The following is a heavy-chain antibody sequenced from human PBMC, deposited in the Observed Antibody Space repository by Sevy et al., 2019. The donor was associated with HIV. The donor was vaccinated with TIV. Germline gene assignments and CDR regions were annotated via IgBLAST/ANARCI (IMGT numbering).Heavy chain of an antibody. CDR2: IYYSGST. V-gene: IGHV4-59*01. Sequence: SETLSLTCTVSGGSISSYYWSWIRQPPGKGLEWIGYIYYSGSTNYNPSLKGQVTISVDTSKNQFSLKLSPVTAADAAVYYCAGVEGGGMATPWAYFDYWGQGTLVTVSS. CDR1: GGSISSYY. CDR3: AGVEGGGMATPWAYFDY. D-gene: IGHD5-12*01. J-gene: IGHJ4*02.